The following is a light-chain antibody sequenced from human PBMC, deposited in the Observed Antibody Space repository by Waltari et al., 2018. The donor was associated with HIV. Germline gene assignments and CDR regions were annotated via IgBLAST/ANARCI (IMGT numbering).Light chain of an antibody. CDR1: RYFIGRYS. CDR2: IKN. J-gene: IGLJ3*02. Sequence: QPVLTQPPSASGAPGQRVTIYCSGSRYFIGRYSVIWYQQLPGTAPKLLIYIKNQRPSGVPDRFSGSKSGTSASLAISGLQSDDEADYYCAIWDDSLNGWVFGGGTKLTVL. V-gene: IGLV1-44*01. CDR3: AIWDDSLNGWV.